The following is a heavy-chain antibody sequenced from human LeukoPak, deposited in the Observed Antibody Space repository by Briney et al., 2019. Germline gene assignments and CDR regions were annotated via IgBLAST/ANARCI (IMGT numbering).Heavy chain of an antibody. Sequence: ASVKVSCKASGYTFTSYGISWVRQAPGQGLEWMGWINVYNDNTNYAQMLQGRVTMTTDTSTSTVYMELKSLRFDDTAVYYCARGPPTGYCSGTSCFGPRYFQYWGRGTLVTVSS. V-gene: IGHV1-18*01. CDR2: INVYNDNT. CDR1: GYTFTSYG. J-gene: IGHJ1*01. D-gene: IGHD2-2*01. CDR3: ARGPPTGYCSGTSCFGPRYFQY.